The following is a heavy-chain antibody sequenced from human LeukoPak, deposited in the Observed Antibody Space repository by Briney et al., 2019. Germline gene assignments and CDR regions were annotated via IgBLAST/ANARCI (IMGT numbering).Heavy chain of an antibody. CDR1: GGSISSSSYY. Sequence: SETLSLTCTVSGGSISSSSYYWGWIRQPPGKGLEWIGSIYYSGSTYYNPSLKSRVTISVDTSKNQFSLKLSSVTAADTAVYYCARGRDYYGSGNHYFDYWGQGTLVTVSS. CDR3: ARGRDYYGSGNHYFDY. V-gene: IGHV4-39*07. J-gene: IGHJ4*02. D-gene: IGHD3-10*01. CDR2: IYYSGST.